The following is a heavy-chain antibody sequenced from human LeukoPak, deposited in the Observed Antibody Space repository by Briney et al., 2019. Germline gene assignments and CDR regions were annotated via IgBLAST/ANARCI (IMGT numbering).Heavy chain of an antibody. CDR1: GYSVTNYD. D-gene: IGHD3-22*01. Sequence: ASVKVSCKASGYSVTNYDIIWVRQAPGQTLEWMGWISPYNGNTNYAQKFQGRVTMTTDTSTNTVYMELRSLRSDDRAVYFCARVVTSSGLNWFDPWGQGTLVTVSS. J-gene: IGHJ5*02. CDR2: ISPYNGNT. CDR3: ARVVTSSGLNWFDP. V-gene: IGHV1-18*01.